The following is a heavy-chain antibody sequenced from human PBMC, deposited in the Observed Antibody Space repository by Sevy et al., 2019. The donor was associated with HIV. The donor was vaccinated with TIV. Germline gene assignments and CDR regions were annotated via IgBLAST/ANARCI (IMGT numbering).Heavy chain of an antibody. V-gene: IGHV1-69*13. CDR1: GGTFSRHA. CDR3: ARGCDDSAVVPAVRRYYQYGMDV. Sequence: ASVKVSCKTSGGTFSRHAISWVRQAPGQGLEWMGGIIPIFGRGNYEQQFQGRVTITADESTSTGYMELSSLRSDDTAVYYCARGCDDSAVVPAVRRYYQYGMDVWGQGTTVTVSS. CDR2: IIPIFGRG. D-gene: IGHD2-2*01. J-gene: IGHJ6*02.